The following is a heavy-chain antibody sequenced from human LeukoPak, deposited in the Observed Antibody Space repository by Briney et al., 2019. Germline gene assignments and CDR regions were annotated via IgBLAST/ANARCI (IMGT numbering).Heavy chain of an antibody. CDR2: IRYDGSNK. J-gene: IGHJ6*03. CDR1: GFTFSSYG. CDR3: AKDFGADSRWTYYYYYMDV. V-gene: IGHV3-30*02. D-gene: IGHD3-22*01. Sequence: GGSLRLSCAASGFTFSSYGMHWVRQAPGKGLEWVAFIRYDGSNKYYADSVKGRFTISRDNSKNTLYLQMNSLRAEDTAVYYCAKDFGADSRWTYYYYYMDVWGKGTTVTISS.